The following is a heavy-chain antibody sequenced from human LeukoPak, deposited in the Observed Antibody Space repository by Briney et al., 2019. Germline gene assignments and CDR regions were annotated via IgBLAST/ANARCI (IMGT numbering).Heavy chain of an antibody. CDR3: ARHHLPRLITYKSGRGYWFDP. CDR2: IYYSGST. Sequence: NPSGTLSLTCTVSGGSISSSSYYWGWIRQPPGKGLEWIGSIYYSGSTYYNPSLKSRVTISVDTSKNQFSLKLSSVTAADTAVYYCARHHLPRLITYKSGRGYWFDPWGQGTLVTVSS. CDR1: GGSISSSSYY. D-gene: IGHD3-16*01. J-gene: IGHJ5*02. V-gene: IGHV4-39*01.